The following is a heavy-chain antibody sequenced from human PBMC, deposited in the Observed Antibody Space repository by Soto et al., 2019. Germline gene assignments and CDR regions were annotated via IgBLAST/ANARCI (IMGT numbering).Heavy chain of an antibody. CDR1: GFTFSSYA. D-gene: IGHD3-3*01. CDR2: ISGSGGST. CDR3: AKTPHYDFWRGYHGPAFDX. J-gene: IGHJ3*02. V-gene: IGHV3-23*01. Sequence: PGGSLRLSCAASGFTFSSYAMSWVRQAPGKGLEWVSAISGSGGSTYYADSVKGRFTISRDNSKNPLYLQMHSLRAEDTAVYYCAKTPHYDFWRGYHGPAFDXWGQGTMVTVSS.